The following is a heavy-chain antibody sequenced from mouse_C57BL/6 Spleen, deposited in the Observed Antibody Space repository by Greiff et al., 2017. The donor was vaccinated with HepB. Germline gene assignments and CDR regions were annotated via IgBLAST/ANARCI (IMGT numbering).Heavy chain of an antibody. CDR2: ISNGGGST. CDR1: GFTFSDYY. J-gene: IGHJ4*01. Sequence: EVKLMESGGGLVQPGGSLKLSCAASGFTFSDYYMYWVRQTPEKRLEWVAYISNGGGSTYYPDTVKGRFTISRDNAKNTLYLQMIRLKSEDTAMYYCAKDPPPLSSYYAMDYWGQGTSVTVSS. V-gene: IGHV5-12*01. D-gene: IGHD1-1*02. CDR3: AKDPPPLSSYYAMDY.